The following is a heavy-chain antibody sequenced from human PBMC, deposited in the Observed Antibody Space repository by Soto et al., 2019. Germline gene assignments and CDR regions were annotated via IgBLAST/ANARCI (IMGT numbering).Heavy chain of an antibody. CDR3: ARGTIITIFGVVINSPKRIMDV. CDR1: GYTFTSYG. CDR2: ISAYNGNT. Sequence: ASVKVSCKASGYTFTSYGISWVRQAPGQGLEWMGWISAYNGNTNYAQKLQGRVTMTRDTSTSTAYMELSSLRSEDTAVYYCARGTIITIFGVVINSPKRIMDVWGQGTTVTVSS. V-gene: IGHV1-18*01. J-gene: IGHJ6*02. D-gene: IGHD3-3*01.